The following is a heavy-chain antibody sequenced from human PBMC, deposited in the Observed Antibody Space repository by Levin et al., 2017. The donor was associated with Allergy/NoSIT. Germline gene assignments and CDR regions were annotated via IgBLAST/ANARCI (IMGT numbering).Heavy chain of an antibody. V-gene: IGHV2-5*02. CDR1: GFSLSTTGVG. CDR3: AHKPIATSSFHY. CDR2: VFWDDDK. Sequence: VSGPTLVKPTQTLTLTCTFSGFSLSTTGVGVGWFRQPPGKALQWLALVFWDDDKIYSPSLKNRLTITKDTSKNQVVLTLTDIDPVDTSTYLCAHKPIATSSFHYWGQGALVTVSS. D-gene: IGHD1-1*01. J-gene: IGHJ4*02.